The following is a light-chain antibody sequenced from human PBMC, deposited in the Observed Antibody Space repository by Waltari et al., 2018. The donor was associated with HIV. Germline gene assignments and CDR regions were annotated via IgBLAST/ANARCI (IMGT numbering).Light chain of an antibody. J-gene: IGLJ1*01. CDR3: CSYAGSSLYV. V-gene: IGLV2-23*01. CDR2: EGS. Sequence: QSALTQPASVSGSPGQSITISCTGTSSDVGSYNLVSWYQQHPGKAPKLMIYEGSKRPSGVSNRFSGSKSGNTASLTISGLQAEDESDYYCCSYAGSSLYVFGTGTNVTVL. CDR1: SSDVGSYNL.